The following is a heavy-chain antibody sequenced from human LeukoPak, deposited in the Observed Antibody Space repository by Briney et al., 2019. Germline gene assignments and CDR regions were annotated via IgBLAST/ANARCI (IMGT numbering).Heavy chain of an antibody. CDR3: ARGGRGYSYGLNWFDP. D-gene: IGHD5-18*01. V-gene: IGHV4-39*07. CDR2: IYYSGST. J-gene: IGHJ5*02. Sequence: SETLSLTCTVSGGSISSRNYYWGWIRQPPGKGLDWVGTIYYSGSTYYNPSLKSRITISGDTSKNQFSLKLTSVTAADTAVYYCARGGRGYSYGLNWFDPWGQGTLVTVSS. CDR1: GGSISSRNYY.